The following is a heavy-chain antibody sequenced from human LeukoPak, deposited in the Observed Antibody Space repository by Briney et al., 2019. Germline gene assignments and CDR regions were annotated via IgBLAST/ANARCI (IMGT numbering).Heavy chain of an antibody. J-gene: IGHJ4*02. CDR1: GFTFSSYW. CDR3: ARGRGCDY. V-gene: IGHV3-7*05. Sequence: PGGSLRHSCAASGFTFSSYWMSWVRQAPGKGLEWVANIKQDGSEEYYVDSVKGRFTISRDNTKNSLFLQMNSLRAEDTAVYYCARGRGCDYWGQGTLVTVSS. CDR2: IKQDGSEE. D-gene: IGHD6-19*01.